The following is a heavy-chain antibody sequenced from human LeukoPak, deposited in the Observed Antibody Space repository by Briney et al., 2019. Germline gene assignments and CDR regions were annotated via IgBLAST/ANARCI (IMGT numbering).Heavy chain of an antibody. V-gene: IGHV4-39*01. CDR1: GGSISSSSYY. CDR3: ASGRYFDWLYYGMDV. Sequence: SETLSLTCTVSGGSISSSSYYWGWIRQPPGKGLEWIGSIYYSGSTYYNPSLKSRVTISVDTSKNQFSLRLSSVTAADTAVYYCASGRYFDWLYYGMDVWGQGTTVTVSS. CDR2: IYYSGST. J-gene: IGHJ6*02. D-gene: IGHD3-9*01.